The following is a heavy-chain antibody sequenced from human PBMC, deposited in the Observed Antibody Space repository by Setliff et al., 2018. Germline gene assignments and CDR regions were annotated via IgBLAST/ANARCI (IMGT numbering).Heavy chain of an antibody. CDR2: IH. CDR3: ARTGTYRYFDS. V-gene: IGHV4-39*01. Sequence: KASETLSLTCTVSGDSISSGSHYWGWIRQPPGKGLEWIGRIHYSNESLASRLTISVDTSKNQFSLKLTSVTAADTAVYYCARTGTYRYFDSWGQGTRVTVSS. J-gene: IGHJ4*02. D-gene: IGHD1-1*01. CDR1: GDSISSGSHY.